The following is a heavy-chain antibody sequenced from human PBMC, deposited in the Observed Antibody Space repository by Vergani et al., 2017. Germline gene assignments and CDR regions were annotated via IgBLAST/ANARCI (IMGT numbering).Heavy chain of an antibody. V-gene: IGHV3-30*02. CDR1: GFSVSNSG. D-gene: IGHD3-10*01. J-gene: IGHJ4*02. CDR2: IQYDGSDI. CDR3: ANEGSANRIRGWLDH. Sequence: QVQLVESGGGVVQPGGSLRLSCVASGFSVSNSGMHWVRQTPGKGLEWVAFIQYDGSDIFYADFVEGQFTISRDNSKNSLYLQMRSLRFDDTAVYYCANEGSANRIRGWLDHWGQGALVTVSS.